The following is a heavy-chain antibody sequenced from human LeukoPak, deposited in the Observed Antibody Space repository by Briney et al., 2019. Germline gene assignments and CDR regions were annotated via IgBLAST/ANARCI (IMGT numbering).Heavy chain of an antibody. J-gene: IGHJ4*02. CDR1: GFNFNSYA. Sequence: PGGSLRLSCAASGFNFNSYAMTWVRQAPGKGLEWVSAVSDSGSSTYYTDSVKGRFTISRDNSKNTLYLQMNSLRAEDTAVYYCAKVGCSSPNCYPQDYFDYWGQGTLVTVSS. D-gene: IGHD2-2*01. CDR3: AKVGCSSPNCYPQDYFDY. V-gene: IGHV3-23*01. CDR2: VSDSGSST.